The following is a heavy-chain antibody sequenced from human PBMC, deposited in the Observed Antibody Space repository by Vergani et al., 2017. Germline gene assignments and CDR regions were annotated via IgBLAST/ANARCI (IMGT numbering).Heavy chain of an antibody. CDR3: ARSNAGYYGGNPRYFDY. CDR1: GFSLSTSGMC. Sequence: QITLRESGPALVKPTQTLTLTCTFSGFSLSTSGMCVSWIRQPPGKALGWLARIDWDDDKYYSTSLKTRLTISKDTSKNQVGRTMTNMDPVDTATYYCARSNAGYYGGNPRYFDYWGQGTLVTVSS. CDR2: IDWDDDK. V-gene: IGHV2-70*15. D-gene: IGHD4-23*01. J-gene: IGHJ4*02.